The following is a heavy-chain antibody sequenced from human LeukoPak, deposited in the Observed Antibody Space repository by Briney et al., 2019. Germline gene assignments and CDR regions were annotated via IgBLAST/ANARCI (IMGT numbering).Heavy chain of an antibody. CDR2: ISGSGGST. CDR3: AKDPTRLIFGVVIPHSFDY. CDR1: GFTFSSYA. V-gene: IGHV3-23*01. J-gene: IGHJ4*02. D-gene: IGHD3-3*01. Sequence: GGSLRLSCAASGFTFSSYAMSWVRQAPGKGLEWVSAISGSGGSTYYADSVKGRFTISRENSKNTLYLQMNSLRAEDTAVYYCAKDPTRLIFGVVIPHSFDYWGQGTLVTVSS.